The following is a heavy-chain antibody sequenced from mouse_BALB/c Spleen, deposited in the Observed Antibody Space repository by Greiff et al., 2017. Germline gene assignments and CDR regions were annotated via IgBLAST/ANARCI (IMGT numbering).Heavy chain of an antibody. CDR2: ISDGGSYT. J-gene: IGHJ4*01. CDR1: GFTFSDYY. V-gene: IGHV5-4*02. Sequence: EVQVVESGGGLVKPGGSLKLSCAASGFTFSDYYMYWVRQTPEKRLEWVATISDGGSYTYYPDSVKGRFTISRDNAKNNLYLQMSSLKSEDTAMYYCAREEAMDYWGQGTSVTVSS. CDR3: AREEAMDY.